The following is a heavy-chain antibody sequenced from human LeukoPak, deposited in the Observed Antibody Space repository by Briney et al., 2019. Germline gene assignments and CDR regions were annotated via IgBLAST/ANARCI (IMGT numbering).Heavy chain of an antibody. CDR1: GFTFSSYG. D-gene: IGHD3-3*01. Sequence: PGGSLRLSCTASGFTFSSYGMHWVRQAPGKGLDWVAVIWYDGSKKYLAGSVKGRFTISRDDSKNTLYLQMNSLRAEDTAVYYCARGGYDLWSGYRIDYWGQGALVTVSS. CDR3: ARGGYDLWSGYRIDY. CDR2: IWYDGSKK. V-gene: IGHV3-33*01. J-gene: IGHJ4*02.